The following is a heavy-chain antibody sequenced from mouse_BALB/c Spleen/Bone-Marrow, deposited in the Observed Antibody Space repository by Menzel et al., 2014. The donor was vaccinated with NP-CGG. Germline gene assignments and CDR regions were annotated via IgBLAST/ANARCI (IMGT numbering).Heavy chain of an antibody. CDR2: IRNKANGYTT. V-gene: IGHV7-3*02. CDR1: GFTFTDYY. D-gene: IGHD2-2*01. J-gene: IGHJ2*01. Sequence: EVMLVGSGGGLVQPGGSLRLSCATSGFTFTDYYMSWVRQPPGKALEWLGFIRNKANGYTTEYSASVKGRFTISRDNSQSILYLQMNTLRAEDSATYYCARDGYDDYWGQGTTLTVSS. CDR3: ARDGYDDY.